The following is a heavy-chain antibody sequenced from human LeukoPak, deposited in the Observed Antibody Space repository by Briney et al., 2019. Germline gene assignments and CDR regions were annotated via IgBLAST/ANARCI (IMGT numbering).Heavy chain of an antibody. V-gene: IGHV7-4-1*02. CDR2: INTNTGNP. CDR3: ARGIEVATIRDYFDY. D-gene: IGHD5-12*01. CDR1: GYTFTSYA. Sequence: ASVKVSCKASGYTFTSYAMNWVRQAPGQGLEWMGWINTNTGNPTYAQGFTGRFVFSLDTSVGTAYLQISSLKAEDTAVYYCARGIEVATIRDYFDYWGQGTLVTVSS. J-gene: IGHJ4*02.